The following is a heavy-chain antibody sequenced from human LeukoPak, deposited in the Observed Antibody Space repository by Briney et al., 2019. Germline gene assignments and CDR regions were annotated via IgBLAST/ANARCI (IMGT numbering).Heavy chain of an antibody. D-gene: IGHD6-19*01. CDR2: ISGDGGST. CDR1: GFTFDDYA. Sequence: PGGSLRLSCAASGFTFDDYAMHWVRQAPGKGLEWVSLISGDGGSTYYADSVKGRFTISRDNSKNSLYLQMNSLSTEDTALYYFAKGGSGWSYYFDFWGQGTLFTVSS. V-gene: IGHV3-43*02. J-gene: IGHJ4*02. CDR3: AKGGSGWSYYFDF.